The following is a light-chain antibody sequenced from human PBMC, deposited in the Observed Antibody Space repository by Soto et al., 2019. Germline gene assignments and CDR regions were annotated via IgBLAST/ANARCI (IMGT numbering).Light chain of an antibody. Sequence: DIQVTQSPSSLSASVGDRVTITCQASQDISRYLDWYQQKPGQAPKVLIYGASNLIRGVSSRFSGSGSGTHFTFTITSLQPEDFATYYCQQYHALPYTFGQGNKLDIK. CDR3: QQYHALPYT. V-gene: IGKV1-33*01. CDR1: QDISRY. J-gene: IGKJ2*01. CDR2: GAS.